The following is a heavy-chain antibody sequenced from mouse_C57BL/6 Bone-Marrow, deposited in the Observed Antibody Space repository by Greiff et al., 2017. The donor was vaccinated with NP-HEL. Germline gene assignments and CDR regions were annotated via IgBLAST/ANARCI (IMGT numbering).Heavy chain of an antibody. CDR3: ASTTVVATWFAY. D-gene: IGHD1-1*01. J-gene: IGHJ3*01. Sequence: EVHLVESGGGLVQPGESLKFSCESNEYEFPSHDMSWVRKTPEKRLELVAAINSDGGSTYYPQTMERRFIISRDNTKKTLYLQMSSLRSEDPALYYCASTTVVATWFAYWGQGTLVTVSA. CDR1: EYEFPSHD. CDR2: INSDGGST. V-gene: IGHV5-2*01.